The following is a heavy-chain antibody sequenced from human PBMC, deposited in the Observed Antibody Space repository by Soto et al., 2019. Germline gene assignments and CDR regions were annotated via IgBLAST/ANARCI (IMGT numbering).Heavy chain of an antibody. D-gene: IGHD6-13*01. CDR3: ARDGPSRSRYYFDY. Sequence: EVQLVESGGGLVQPGGSLRLSCAASGFTVSSNYMNWVRQAPGKGLEWVSIIYGAASTYYADSVKGRFTISRDNSKNTLYLQMNSLMAEDTAVYYCARDGPSRSRYYFDYWGQGTLVTVSS. J-gene: IGHJ4*02. CDR2: IYGAAST. V-gene: IGHV3-66*01. CDR1: GFTVSSNY.